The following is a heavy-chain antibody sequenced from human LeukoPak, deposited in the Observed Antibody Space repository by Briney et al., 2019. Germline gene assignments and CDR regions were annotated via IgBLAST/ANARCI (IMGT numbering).Heavy chain of an antibody. CDR1: GYTFTSYD. V-gene: IGHV1-8*02. Sequence: ASVKVSCKASGYTFTSYDINWVRQATGQGLEWMGWMNPNSGNTGYAQKFQGRVTMTRDTSTSTVYMELSSLRSEDTAVYYCAREGEMATQGFDIWGQGTMVTVSS. CDR3: AREGEMATQGFDI. J-gene: IGHJ3*02. D-gene: IGHD5-24*01. CDR2: MNPNSGNT.